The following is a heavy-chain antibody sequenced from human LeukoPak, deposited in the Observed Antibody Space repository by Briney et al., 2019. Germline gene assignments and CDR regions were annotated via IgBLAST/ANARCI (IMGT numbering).Heavy chain of an antibody. CDR1: GYTFTGYY. CDR3: ARGGGLRFLEWLPKYYNYYYMDV. CDR2: INPNSGGT. Sequence: ASVKVSCKASGYTFTGYYMHWVRQAPGQGLEWMGWINPNSGGTNYTQKFQGRVTMTRDTSISTAYMELSRLRSDDTAVYYCARGGGLRFLEWLPKYYNYYYMDVWGKGTTVTVSS. J-gene: IGHJ6*03. V-gene: IGHV1-2*02. D-gene: IGHD3-3*01.